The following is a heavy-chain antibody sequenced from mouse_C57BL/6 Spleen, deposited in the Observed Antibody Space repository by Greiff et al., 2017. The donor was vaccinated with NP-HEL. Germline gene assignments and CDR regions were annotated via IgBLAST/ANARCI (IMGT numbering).Heavy chain of an antibody. D-gene: IGHD2-4*01. CDR2: IWSGGST. Sequence: VKLVESGPGLVQPSQSLSITCTVSGFSLTSYGVHWVRQSPGKGLEWLGVIWSGGSTDYNEAFISRLSISKDNSKSQVFFKMNSLQAYDTAIYYCARTDDYEGYAMDYWGQGTSVTVSS. CDR3: ARTDDYEGYAMDY. J-gene: IGHJ4*01. CDR1: GFSLTSYG. V-gene: IGHV2-2*01.